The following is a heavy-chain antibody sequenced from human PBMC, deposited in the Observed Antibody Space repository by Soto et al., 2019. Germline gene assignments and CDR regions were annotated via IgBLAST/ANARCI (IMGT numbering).Heavy chain of an antibody. Sequence: QVQLQESGPGLVKPSQTLSLTCTVSGGSISSGNYYWSWIRQPPGKGLEWIGFISYSGSTYYSTSLKGRVTISVDTSKSRFSLNLSFVTAADTAVYYCATMGTPATGLYFFDYWGQGSLVTVSS. CDR3: ATMGTPATGLYFFDY. CDR2: ISYSGST. CDR1: GGSISSGNYY. D-gene: IGHD2-15*01. J-gene: IGHJ4*02. V-gene: IGHV4-30-4*01.